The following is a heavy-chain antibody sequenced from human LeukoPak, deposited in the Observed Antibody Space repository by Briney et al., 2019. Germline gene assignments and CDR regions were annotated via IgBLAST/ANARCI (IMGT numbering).Heavy chain of an antibody. CDR3: ARDVQSGRGY. Sequence: GGSLRLSCAASGFTFTNYWMHWVRQAPGEGLVWVSRIKTDGSYTSYADSVKGRFTISRDNAKNTLYLQMNSLRAEDTAVYYCARDVQSGRGYWGQGTLVSVSS. CDR1: GFTFTNYW. J-gene: IGHJ4*02. D-gene: IGHD7-27*01. V-gene: IGHV3-74*01. CDR2: IKTDGSYT.